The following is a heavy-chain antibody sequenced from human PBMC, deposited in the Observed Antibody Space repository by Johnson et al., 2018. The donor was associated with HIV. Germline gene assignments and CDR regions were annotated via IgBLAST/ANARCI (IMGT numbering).Heavy chain of an antibody. CDR1: EFTVSGGY. CDR2: IYSGGST. D-gene: IGHD1-26*01. V-gene: IGHV3-66*03. CDR3: AREGRLGSYLGGVAFDI. Sequence: EVQLVESGGGLIQPGGSLRLSCAASEFTVSGGYMNWVRQAPGKGLEWVSVIYSGGSTYYADSVKGRFTISRDNSKNTLYLQMNSLRAEDTAVYYCAREGRLGSYLGGVAFDIWGQGTMVTVSS. J-gene: IGHJ3*02.